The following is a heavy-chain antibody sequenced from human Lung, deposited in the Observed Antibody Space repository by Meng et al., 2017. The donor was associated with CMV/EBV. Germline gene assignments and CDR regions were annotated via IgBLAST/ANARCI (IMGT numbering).Heavy chain of an antibody. CDR3: ARNYGASFDM. D-gene: IGHD3-16*01. V-gene: IGHV3-30*16. J-gene: IGHJ3*02. Sequence: GGSLRLSCAVSRFTFNSYSMHWVRQAPGKGPEWVAIISYDGSEEYYADSVKGRFNISRDNSKNTLYLQMNSLKREDTAVYYRARNYGASFDMWGQGTMVTVSS. CDR1: RFTFNSYS. CDR2: ISYDGSEE.